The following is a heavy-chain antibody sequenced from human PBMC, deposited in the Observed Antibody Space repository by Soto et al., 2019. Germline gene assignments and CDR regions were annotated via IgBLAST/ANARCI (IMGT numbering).Heavy chain of an antibody. J-gene: IGHJ4*02. D-gene: IGHD3-3*01. V-gene: IGHV3-49*03. CDR1: GFTFGDYA. Sequence: HPGGSLRLSCTASGFTFGDYAMSWFRQAPGKGLEWVGFIRSKAYGGTTEYAASVKGRFTISRDDSKSIAYLQMNSLKTEDTAVYYCTRAPYYDFWSGYYYFDYWGQGTLVTVSS. CDR3: TRAPYYDFWSGYYYFDY. CDR2: IRSKAYGGTT.